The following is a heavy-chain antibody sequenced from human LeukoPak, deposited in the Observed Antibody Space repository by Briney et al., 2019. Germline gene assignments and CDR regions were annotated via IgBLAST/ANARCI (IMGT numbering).Heavy chain of an antibody. Sequence: PGGSLRLSCAASGFTFSSYAMSWVRQAPGKGLEWVSDISGSGGSTYYADSVEGRFTISRDNSKHTLYLQMNGLRAEDTAVYYCAKELCHLLSPFDYWGKGTLVTVSS. CDR1: GFTFSSYA. CDR3: AKELCHLLSPFDY. J-gene: IGHJ4*02. V-gene: IGHV3-23*01. CDR2: ISGSGGST. D-gene: IGHD2-2*01.